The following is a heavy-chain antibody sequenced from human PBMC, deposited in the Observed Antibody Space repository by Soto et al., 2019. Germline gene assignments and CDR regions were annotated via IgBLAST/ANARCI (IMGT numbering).Heavy chain of an antibody. CDR3: ARDNYSSSSDYFDD. CDR2: IYYSGST. D-gene: IGHD6-6*01. V-gene: IGHV4-59*01. Sequence: SETLSLTCTVSGGSISSYYWSWIRQPPGKGLEWIGYIYYSGSTNYNPSLKSRVTISVDTSKNQFSLKLSSVTAADTAVYYCARDNYSSSSDYFDDWGQGTLVTVSS. J-gene: IGHJ4*02. CDR1: GGSISSYY.